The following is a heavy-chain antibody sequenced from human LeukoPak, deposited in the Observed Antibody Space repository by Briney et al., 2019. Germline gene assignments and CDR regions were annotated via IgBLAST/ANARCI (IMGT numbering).Heavy chain of an antibody. Sequence: GGSLRFSCAASGFTFSSYAMSWVRQAPGKGLEWVSAISGSGGSTYYADSVKGRFTISRDNSKNTLYLQMNSLRAEDTAVYYCAKDLGYSSGWYDFDYWGQGTLVTVSS. CDR1: GFTFSSYA. CDR2: ISGSGGST. D-gene: IGHD6-19*01. V-gene: IGHV3-23*01. CDR3: AKDLGYSSGWYDFDY. J-gene: IGHJ4*02.